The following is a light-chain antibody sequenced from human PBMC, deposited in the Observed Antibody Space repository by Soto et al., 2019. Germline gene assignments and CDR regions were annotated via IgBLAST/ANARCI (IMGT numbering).Light chain of an antibody. V-gene: IGKV1-5*01. CDR1: QSISGW. Sequence: DIQMTQSPSTLSASVGDRVSITCRASQSISGWLAWYQQKPGEAPKLLIYDASRLESGAPSRFSGRGSGTEFILTISSLQPDDFATYYCQQYSSYRHTFGQGTRLDI. J-gene: IGKJ2*01. CDR3: QQYSSYRHT. CDR2: DAS.